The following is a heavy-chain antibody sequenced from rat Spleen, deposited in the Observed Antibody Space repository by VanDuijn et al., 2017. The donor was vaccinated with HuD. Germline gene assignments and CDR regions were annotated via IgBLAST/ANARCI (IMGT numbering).Heavy chain of an antibody. V-gene: IGHV5-19*01. CDR3: AREWGLDY. CDR1: GFTLSDYV. CDR2: ISPSGATT. J-gene: IGHJ2*01. Sequence: EVQLVESGGGLVQPGRSLKLSCAASGFTLSDYVMHWIRQAPTKGLEWVTSISPSGATTNYRDSVKGRFTISRDNARGTLYLQMDSLRSEDTATYFCAREWGLDYWGQGVMVTVSS. D-gene: IGHD4-4*01.